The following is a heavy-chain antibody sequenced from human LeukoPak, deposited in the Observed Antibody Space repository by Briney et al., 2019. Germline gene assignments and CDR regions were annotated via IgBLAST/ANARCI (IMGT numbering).Heavy chain of an antibody. V-gene: IGHV3-48*02. J-gene: IGHJ3*02. Sequence: QPGGPLRLSCAASGFTFSSYSMNWVRQAPGKGLEWVSYISSGSSTIYYADSVKGRFTISRDNAKDSLCLQMNSLRDEDTAVYYCARENIVVVTAIRDAFDIWGQGTMVSVSS. D-gene: IGHD2-21*02. CDR1: GFTFSSYS. CDR2: ISSGSSTI. CDR3: ARENIVVVTAIRDAFDI.